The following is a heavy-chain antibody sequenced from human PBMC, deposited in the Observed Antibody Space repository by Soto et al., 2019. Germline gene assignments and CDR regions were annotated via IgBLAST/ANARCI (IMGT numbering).Heavy chain of an antibody. V-gene: IGHV3-48*02. CDR1: GFSFSTYD. CDR2: ISGGSSRI. Sequence: LRLSCAASGFSFSTYDMNWVRQAPGKGLEWVSYISGGSSRIFYADSVKGRFTISRDNAKNSLYLQMNSLRDEDTGVYYCARVIYGGWSTIKDYYYYAMDVWGQGTTVTVSS. D-gene: IGHD5-12*01. J-gene: IGHJ6*02. CDR3: ARVIYGGWSTIKDYYYYAMDV.